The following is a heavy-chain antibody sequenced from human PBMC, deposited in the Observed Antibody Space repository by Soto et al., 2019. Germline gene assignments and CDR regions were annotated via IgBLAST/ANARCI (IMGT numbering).Heavy chain of an antibody. V-gene: IGHV4-31*03. J-gene: IGHJ5*02. CDR1: GASISSDSYY. CDR3: VRDVAAAVTNWFDP. D-gene: IGHD2-15*01. Sequence: QVQLQESGPGLVKPSQTLSLTCTVSGASISSDSYYWSGIRQHPGKGLEWIGYIYYSGDTYYNPSLKSRVTISVDPSKNQFSLKVNSVTAADTAVYYCVRDVAAAVTNWFDPWGQGTLVTVSS. CDR2: IYYSGDT.